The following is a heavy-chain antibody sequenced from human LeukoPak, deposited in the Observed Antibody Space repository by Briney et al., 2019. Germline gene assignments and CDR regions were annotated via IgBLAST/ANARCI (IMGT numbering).Heavy chain of an antibody. CDR1: GFSFSTYG. V-gene: IGHV3-33*01. CDR3: ARGSYESSGVFDY. J-gene: IGHJ4*02. D-gene: IGHD3-22*01. CDR2: IWYDGSIK. Sequence: GGSLRLSCAASGFSFSTYGMHWVRQAPGKGLEWVAVIWYDGSIKYYADSVKGRFTMSRDNIQNTLYLQINSLRAEDMAVYYCARGSYESSGVFDYWGQGTLVTVSS.